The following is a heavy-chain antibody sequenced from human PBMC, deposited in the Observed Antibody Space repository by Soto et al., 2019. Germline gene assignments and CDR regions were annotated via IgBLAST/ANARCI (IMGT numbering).Heavy chain of an antibody. CDR2: MNPSSANT. CDR1: RYTFISYD. V-gene: IGHV1-8*01. Sequence: QVQLVQSGAEVKESGASVKVSCKASRYTFISYDINWVRQAPGQGLEWMGWMNPSSANTGYAQKFQGRISMTRNTSMNTAYMDLNSLTSEDTAAYYCTRGQEVWWNAGPLGLHCLDVWGQGTTVTVSS. CDR3: TRGQEVWWNAGPLGLHCLDV. J-gene: IGHJ6*02. D-gene: IGHD3-16*01.